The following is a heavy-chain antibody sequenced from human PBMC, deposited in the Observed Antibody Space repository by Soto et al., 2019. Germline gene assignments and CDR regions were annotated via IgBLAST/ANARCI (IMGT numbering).Heavy chain of an antibody. D-gene: IGHD3-10*01. CDR1: DYTFTSYG. Sequence: ASVKVSCKASDYTFTSYGINWVRQAPGQGLEWMGWISAYNGNTNYAQHLQGRITMTTDTSTTTAYMELRSLRSDDTAVYYCARSASTVRGVKRSSDYWGQGTPVTVSS. CDR3: ARSASTVRGVKRSSDY. J-gene: IGHJ4*02. V-gene: IGHV1-18*01. CDR2: ISAYNGNT.